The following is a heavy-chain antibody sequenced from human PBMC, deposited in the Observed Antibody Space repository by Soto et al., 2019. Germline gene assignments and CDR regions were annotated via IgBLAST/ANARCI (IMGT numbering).Heavy chain of an antibody. CDR2: IYYSGST. D-gene: IGHD4-17*01. J-gene: IGHJ4*02. V-gene: IGHV4-39*01. CDR1: GGSISSSSYY. Sequence: QLQLQESGPGLVKPSETLSLTCTVSGGSISSSSYYWGWIRQPPGKGLEWIGCIYYSGSTYYNPSRKCRVTISVDTSENQFSLKLSSVTAADTAVYYCARLALGYRDYAIDYWGQGTLVTVSS. CDR3: ARLALGYRDYAIDY.